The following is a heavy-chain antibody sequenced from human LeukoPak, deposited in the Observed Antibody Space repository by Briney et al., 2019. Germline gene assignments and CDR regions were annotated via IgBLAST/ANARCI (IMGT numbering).Heavy chain of an antibody. V-gene: IGHV7-4-1*02. CDR2: INPNTGNP. CDR1: GYTFTSYA. Sequence: GASVKVSCKASGYTFTSYAMNWVRQAPGQGLEWMGWINPNTGNPTYAQGFTGRFVFSLDTSVSTAYLQISSLKAEDTAVYYCARPYGDYVLNWFDPWGQGTLVTVSS. D-gene: IGHD4-17*01. J-gene: IGHJ5*02. CDR3: ARPYGDYVLNWFDP.